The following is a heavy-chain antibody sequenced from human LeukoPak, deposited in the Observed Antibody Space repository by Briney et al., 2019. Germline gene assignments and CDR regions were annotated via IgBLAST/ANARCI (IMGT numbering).Heavy chain of an antibody. Sequence: GASVKVSCKASGYTFTSYYMHWVRQAPGQGLEWMGIINPSGGSTSYAQKFQGRVTMTRDMSTSTVYMELSSLRSEDTAVYYCARVGYDILTGYVTEYYFDYWGQGTLVTVSS. CDR1: GYTFTSYY. CDR2: INPSGGST. D-gene: IGHD3-9*01. CDR3: ARVGYDILTGYVTEYYFDY. J-gene: IGHJ4*02. V-gene: IGHV1-46*01.